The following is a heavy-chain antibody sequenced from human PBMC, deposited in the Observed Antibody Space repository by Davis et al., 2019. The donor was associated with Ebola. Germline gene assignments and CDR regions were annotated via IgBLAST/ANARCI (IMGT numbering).Heavy chain of an antibody. J-gene: IGHJ4*02. Sequence: GESLKISCAASGFTFSSYAMSWFRQAPGKGLEWVGFIRSKAYGGTTEYAASVKGRFTISRDDSKSIAYLQMNSLKTEDTAVYYCTRGVARWGQGTPVTVSS. CDR3: TRGVAR. CDR1: GFTFSSYA. D-gene: IGHD5-12*01. V-gene: IGHV3-49*03. CDR2: IRSKAYGGTT.